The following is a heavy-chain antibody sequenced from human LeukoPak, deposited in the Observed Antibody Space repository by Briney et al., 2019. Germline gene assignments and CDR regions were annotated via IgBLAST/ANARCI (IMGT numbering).Heavy chain of an antibody. V-gene: IGHV1-18*01. CDR3: ARLATRYYDSSDAFDI. CDR1: GYTFNNYG. J-gene: IGHJ3*02. Sequence: ASVKVSCKASGYTFNNYGISWVRQAPGQGLEWMGWISVYNGNTNYAQKLQGRVTMTTDTSTSTAYMELRSLRSDDTAVYYCARLATRYYDSSDAFDIWGQGTMVTVSS. CDR2: ISVYNGNT. D-gene: IGHD3-22*01.